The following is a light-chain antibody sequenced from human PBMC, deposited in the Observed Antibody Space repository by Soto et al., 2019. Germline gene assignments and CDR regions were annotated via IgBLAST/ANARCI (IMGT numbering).Light chain of an antibody. CDR1: ETITTT. V-gene: IGKV3-15*01. CDR2: DAS. J-gene: IGKJ2*01. Sequence: EIVMTQSPDVLSVSPGEEATLSCRASETITTTLAWFQHKPGQAPRLLVYDASTRAPDVPVRFIGSGSGTDFTLTITNLQSEDFAVYYFQQYKMWPPYTFGQGTKLEI. CDR3: QQYKMWPPYT.